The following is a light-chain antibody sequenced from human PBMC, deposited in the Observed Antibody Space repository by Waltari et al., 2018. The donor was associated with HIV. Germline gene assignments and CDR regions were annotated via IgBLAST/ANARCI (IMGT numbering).Light chain of an antibody. V-gene: IGKV1-39*01. J-gene: IGKJ3*01. CDR1: QSISRY. Sequence: DIQMTQSPSSLSASVGDRVTITCRASQSISRYLNWYQQKPGKAPKLLIYAASSLQSRVPSRFSGSGSGTDFTLTFSSLQPEDFATYYCQQTYGAPFTFGPGTTVDIK. CDR3: QQTYGAPFT. CDR2: AAS.